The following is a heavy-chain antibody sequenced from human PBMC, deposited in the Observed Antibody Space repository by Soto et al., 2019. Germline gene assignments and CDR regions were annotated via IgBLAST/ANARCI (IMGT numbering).Heavy chain of an antibody. D-gene: IGHD3-16*01. J-gene: IGHJ6*03. CDR2: MSYDGSKK. CDR1: GFSFSSYD. CDR3: AKDLKPGSRWSLGGVEHCMDV. Sequence: QVQLVESGGGVVQPGRSLRLSCVGSGFSFSSYDMNWVRQAPGTGLEWVALMSYDGSKKYYGDSVRGRVTISRDNSKNTLYLQMDHLRPEDTVIYYCAKDLKPGSRWSLGGVEHCMDVWGRGTTVSVSS. V-gene: IGHV3-30*18.